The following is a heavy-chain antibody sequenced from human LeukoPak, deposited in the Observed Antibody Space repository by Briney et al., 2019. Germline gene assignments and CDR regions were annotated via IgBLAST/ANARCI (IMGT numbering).Heavy chain of an antibody. CDR3: ARGGQRYFDWLLHFDY. J-gene: IGHJ4*02. D-gene: IGHD3-9*01. CDR2: MNPNSGNT. CDR1: GYTFTSYD. Sequence: ASVKVSCKASGYTFTSYDINWVRQATGQGLEWMGWMNPNSGNTGYAQKFQGRVTITRNTSISTAYMELSSLRSDDTAVYYCARGGQRYFDWLLHFDYWGQGTLVTVSS. V-gene: IGHV1-8*03.